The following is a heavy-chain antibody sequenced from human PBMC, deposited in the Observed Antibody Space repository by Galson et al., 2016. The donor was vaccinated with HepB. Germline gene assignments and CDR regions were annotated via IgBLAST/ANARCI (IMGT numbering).Heavy chain of an antibody. CDR1: GFSLSTRPMC. CDR2: IFKSGSA. J-gene: IGHJ4*02. Sequence: LVKPTQTLTLTCTFSGFSLSTRPMCVSWVRQPPGKALEWIGYIFKSGSAYYTPSLKSRVTISVDTSKNQFFLNLYSVTAADTAVYDCCREGNYDSSGSFRDYWGQGTLVTVSS. CDR3: CREGNYDSSGSFRDY. D-gene: IGHD3-22*01. V-gene: IGHV4-30-4*08.